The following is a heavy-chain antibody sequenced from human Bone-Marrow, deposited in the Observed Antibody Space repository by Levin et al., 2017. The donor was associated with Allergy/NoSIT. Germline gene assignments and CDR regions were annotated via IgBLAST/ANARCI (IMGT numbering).Heavy chain of an antibody. V-gene: IGHV4-38-2*01. J-gene: IGHJ4*02. CDR3: ARTTRYYDSNGYYVHFDY. D-gene: IGHD3-22*01. CDR1: DYSISSGNY. CDR2: IYHSGST. Sequence: SETLSLTCAVTDYSISSGNYWGWIRQPPGKGLEWIGSIYHSGSTYYNPSLKSRVTISVDTSKNQFSVKLRSVTAADTAVYYCARTTRYYDSNGYYVHFDYWGQGTLVTVSS.